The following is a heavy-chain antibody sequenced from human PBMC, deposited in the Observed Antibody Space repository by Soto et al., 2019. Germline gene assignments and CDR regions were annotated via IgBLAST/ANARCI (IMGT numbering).Heavy chain of an antibody. CDR1: GYTFTNND. V-gene: IGHV1-2*02. CDR2: MNPQSGGT. D-gene: IGHD2-2*01. Sequence: ASVKVSCQASGYTFTNNDVSWVRQATVQGLEWMGWMNPQSGGTNYPQKFQGRVTMTRDTSISTGYMELRSLKSDDTALYHCVRDLYWSGSSCNGESLLDFWGQGTLVTVSS. CDR3: VRDLYWSGSSCNGESLLDF. J-gene: IGHJ4*02.